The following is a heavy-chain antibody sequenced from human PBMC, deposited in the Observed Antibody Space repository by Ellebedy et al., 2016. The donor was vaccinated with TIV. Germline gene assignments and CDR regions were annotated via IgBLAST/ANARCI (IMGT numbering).Heavy chain of an antibody. V-gene: IGHV4-30-4*08. CDR2: IYHSGST. D-gene: IGHD1-26*01. J-gene: IGHJ4*02. CDR1: GDSISSGNYY. Sequence: MPSETLSLTCTVSGDSISSGNYYWNWIRQHPGKGLEWIGYIYHSGSTYYNPSLKSRVTISVDTSKNQFSLKLSSVTAADTAVYYCARHGDGSYYFDYWGQGTLVTVSS. CDR3: ARHGDGSYYFDY.